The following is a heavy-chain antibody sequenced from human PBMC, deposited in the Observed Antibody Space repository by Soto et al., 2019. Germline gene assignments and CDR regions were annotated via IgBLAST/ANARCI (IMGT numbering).Heavy chain of an antibody. J-gene: IGHJ5*02. Sequence: SETLFLTCAVSGGSITSANWWTWVRQPPGGGLEWIGEISHSGITNYKASLKSRVTMSVDKTKNDVSLKPTSVTAADTAVYYCARVLRGWFDPWGQGTPVTVSS. CDR3: ARVLRGWFDP. CDR2: ISHSGIT. V-gene: IGHV4-4*02. CDR1: GGSITSANW.